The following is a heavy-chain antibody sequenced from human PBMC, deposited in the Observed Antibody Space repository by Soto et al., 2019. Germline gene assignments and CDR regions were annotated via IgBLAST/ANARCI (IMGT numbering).Heavy chain of an antibody. CDR3: ARGPRLSNYAFWSGSYSSYYSGMDV. D-gene: IGHD3-3*01. J-gene: IGHJ6*04. CDR2: IYHSGST. CDR1: GGSISSGGYS. V-gene: IGHV4-30-2*01. Sequence: SETLSLTCAVSGGSISSGGYSWSWIRQPPGKGLEWIGYIYHSGSTYYNPSLKSRVTISVDRSKNQFSLKLSSVTAADTAVYYCARGPRLSNYAFWSGSYSSYYSGMDVWGEGTLVAGSS.